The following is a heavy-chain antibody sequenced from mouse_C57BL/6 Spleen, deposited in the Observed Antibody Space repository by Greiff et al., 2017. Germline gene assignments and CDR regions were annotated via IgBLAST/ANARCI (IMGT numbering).Heavy chain of an antibody. Sequence: QVQLKQPGTELVKPGASVKLSCKASGYTFTSYWMHWVKQRPGQGLEWIGNINPSNGGTNYNEQFKSKATLTVDKSSSTAYMQLSSLTSEDSAVYYGARLWPRRDYYAMDYWGQGTSVTVSS. V-gene: IGHV1-53*01. CDR2: INPSNGGT. J-gene: IGHJ4*01. CDR3: ARLWPRRDYYAMDY. CDR1: GYTFTSYW. D-gene: IGHD2-2*01.